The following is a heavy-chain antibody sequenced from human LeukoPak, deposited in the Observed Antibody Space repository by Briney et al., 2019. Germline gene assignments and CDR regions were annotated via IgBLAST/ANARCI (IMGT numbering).Heavy chain of an antibody. Sequence: SVKVSCKASGGTFSSYAISWVRQAPGQGLEWMGRIIPIFGTANYAQKFQGRVTITTDESTSTAYMELSSPRSEDTAVYYCARIKDNWFDPWGQGTLVTVSS. J-gene: IGHJ5*02. V-gene: IGHV1-69*05. CDR1: GGTFSSYA. CDR3: ARIKDNWFDP. D-gene: IGHD3-16*01. CDR2: IIPIFGTA.